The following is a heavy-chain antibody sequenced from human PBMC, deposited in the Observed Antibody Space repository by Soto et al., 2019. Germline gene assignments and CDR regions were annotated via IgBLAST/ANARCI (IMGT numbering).Heavy chain of an antibody. J-gene: IGHJ6*02. CDR1: GGSISSYY. CDR3: ARYKSNYYYGMDV. Sequence: SXTLSLTCTVSGGSISSYYWSWIRQPPGKGLEWIGYIYYSGITNYNPSLKSRVTISVDTSKNQFSLKLSSVTSADTAVYYCARYKSNYYYGMDVWGQGTTVTVSS. CDR2: IYYSGIT. V-gene: IGHV4-59*01. D-gene: IGHD1-20*01.